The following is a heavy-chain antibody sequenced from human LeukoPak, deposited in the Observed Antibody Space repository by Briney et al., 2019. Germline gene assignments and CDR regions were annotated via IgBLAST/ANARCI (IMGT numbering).Heavy chain of an antibody. J-gene: IGHJ4*02. CDR2: ISWNSGSI. V-gene: IGHV3-9*01. D-gene: IGHD3-10*01. CDR1: GFTFDDYA. CDR3: ATGSLVRGVY. Sequence: PSRSLRLSCAASGFTFDDYAMHWVRQAPGKGLEWVSGISWNSGSIGYADSVKGRFTISRDNAKNSLYLQMNSLRAEDTALYYCATGSLVRGVYWGQGTLVTVSS.